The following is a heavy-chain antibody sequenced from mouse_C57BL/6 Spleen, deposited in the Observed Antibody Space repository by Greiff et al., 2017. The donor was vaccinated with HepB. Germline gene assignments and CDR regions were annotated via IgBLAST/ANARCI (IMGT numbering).Heavy chain of an antibody. CDR2: IDPETGGT. CDR3: LFTTLVAFGY. D-gene: IGHD1-1*01. CDR1: GYTFTDYE. J-gene: IGHJ2*01. Sequence: QVQLQQSGAELVRPGASVTLSCKASGYTFTDYEMHWVKQTPVHGLEWIGAIDPETGGTAYNQKFKGKAILTADKSSSSAYMELRSLTSEDSAVYYCLFTTLVAFGYWGQGTTLTVSS. V-gene: IGHV1-15*01.